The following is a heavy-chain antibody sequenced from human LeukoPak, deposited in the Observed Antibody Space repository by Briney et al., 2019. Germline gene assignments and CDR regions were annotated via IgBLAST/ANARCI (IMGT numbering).Heavy chain of an antibody. CDR1: GGTFSSYA. D-gene: IGHD2-15*01. Sequence: SVKVSCKASGGTFSSYAISWVRQAPGQGLEWMGGIIPIFGTANYAQKFQGRVTITADESTSTAYMELSSLRSEDTAVYYCARDVAVHSVVVVAATGLWFDPWGQGTLVTVSS. J-gene: IGHJ5*02. V-gene: IGHV1-69*01. CDR3: ARDVAVHSVVVVAATGLWFDP. CDR2: IIPIFGTA.